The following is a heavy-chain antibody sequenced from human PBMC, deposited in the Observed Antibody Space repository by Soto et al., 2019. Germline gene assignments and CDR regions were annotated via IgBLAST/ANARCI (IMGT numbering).Heavy chain of an antibody. V-gene: IGHV4-59*01. CDR2: IYYSGST. J-gene: IGHJ6*02. CDR1: GGSISSYY. CDR3: ARSKHYYDSNGTDYYYYYYGMDV. D-gene: IGHD3-22*01. Sequence: SETLSLTCTVSGGSISSYYWSWIRQPPGKGLEWIGYIYYSGSTNYNPSLKSRVTISVDTSKNQFSLKLSSVTAADTAVYYCARSKHYYDSNGTDYYYYYYGMDVWGQGTTVTVSS.